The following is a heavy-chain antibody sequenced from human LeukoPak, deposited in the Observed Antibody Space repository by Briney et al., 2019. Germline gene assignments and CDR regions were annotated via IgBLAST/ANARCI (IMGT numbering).Heavy chain of an antibody. CDR3: ASLTLTGIDY. Sequence: PGGSLRLSCAASGFTFSDYYMSWVRQAPGKGLEWVSVIYSGGSTYYADSVKGRFTISRDNSKNTLYLQMNSLRADDTAVYYCASLTLTGIDYWGQGTLVTVSS. J-gene: IGHJ4*02. D-gene: IGHD1-14*01. CDR2: IYSGGST. V-gene: IGHV3-53*01. CDR1: GFTFSDYY.